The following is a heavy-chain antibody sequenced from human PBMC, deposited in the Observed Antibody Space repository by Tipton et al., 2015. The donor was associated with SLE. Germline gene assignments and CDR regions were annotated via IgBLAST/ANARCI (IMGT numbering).Heavy chain of an antibody. CDR1: GGSINSGDFY. V-gene: IGHV4-31*03. D-gene: IGHD2-2*01. CDR3: ARYCGSATCLGFWFS. CDR2: IHNSGST. Sequence: TLSLTCTVSGGSINSGDFYWSWIRQRPGKGLEWIGYIHNSGSTYYNPSLKSRVTISEDTSNNQFSLKLNSVTAADTAVYYCARYCGSATCLGFWFSWGQGTLVTVSS. J-gene: IGHJ5*02.